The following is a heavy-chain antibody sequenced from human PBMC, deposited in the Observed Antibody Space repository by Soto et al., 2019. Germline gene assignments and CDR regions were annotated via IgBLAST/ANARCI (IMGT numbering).Heavy chain of an antibody. J-gene: IGHJ5*02. CDR1: GFTFSSYW. D-gene: IGHD6-13*01. V-gene: IGHV3-7*03. Sequence: GGSLRLSCTASGFTFSSYWMSWVRQAPGKGLEWVAYTEQDGSDKFYVDSVRGRFTISRDNAKNSLYLQMNSLRPEDTAVYFCARVGRAAAAPDKWFDPRGQGTLVTVSS. CDR3: ARVGRAAAAPDKWFDP. CDR2: TEQDGSDK.